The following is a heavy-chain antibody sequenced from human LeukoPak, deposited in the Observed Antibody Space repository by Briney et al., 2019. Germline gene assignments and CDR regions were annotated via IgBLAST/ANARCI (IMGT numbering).Heavy chain of an antibody. D-gene: IGHD3-22*01. CDR1: GFTFSSYW. Sequence: PGGSLRLSCAASGFTFSSYWMSWVRQAPGKGLEWVANIKQDGSEKYYVDSVKGRFTIPRDNAKNSLYLQMNSLRAEDTAVYYCARDLGDSSGYYPLLDYFDYWGQGTLVTVSS. J-gene: IGHJ4*02. CDR2: IKQDGSEK. CDR3: ARDLGDSSGYYPLLDYFDY. V-gene: IGHV3-7*01.